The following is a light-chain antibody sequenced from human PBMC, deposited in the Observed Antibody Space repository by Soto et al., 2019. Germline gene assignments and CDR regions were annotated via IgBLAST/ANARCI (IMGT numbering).Light chain of an antibody. Sequence: DIQMTQSPSTLSASVADRVTITCRASQIISNWLAWYQQKPGKAPKLLSYKASSLESGVPSRFSGSGSGTEFTLTISSLQPDDFATYYCQQYNSYPWTFGQGTKVEI. J-gene: IGKJ1*01. CDR1: QIISNW. V-gene: IGKV1-5*03. CDR2: KAS. CDR3: QQYNSYPWT.